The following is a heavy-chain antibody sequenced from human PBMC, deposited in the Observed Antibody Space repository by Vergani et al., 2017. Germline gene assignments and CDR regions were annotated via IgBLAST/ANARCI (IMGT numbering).Heavy chain of an antibody. V-gene: IGHV3-21*01. J-gene: IGHJ4*02. CDR2: ISSSSSYI. CDR3: AREGDSGGYDYDC. D-gene: IGHD1-26*01. CDR1: GFTFSSYS. Sequence: EVQLVESGGGLVKPGGSLRLSCAASGFTFSSYSMNWVRQAPGKGLEWVSSISSSSSYIYYADSVKGRFTISRDNAKNSLYLQMNSLRAEDTAVYYCAREGDSGGYDYDCWGQGTLVTVSS.